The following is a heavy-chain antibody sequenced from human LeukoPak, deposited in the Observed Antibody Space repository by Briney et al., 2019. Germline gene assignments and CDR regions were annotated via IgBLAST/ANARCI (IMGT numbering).Heavy chain of an antibody. CDR1: GFTFSSYA. Sequence: GGSLRLSCAASGFTFSSYAMSWVRQAPGKGLEWVSLISGSGYSTYYADSVKGRFTISRDDSNNMLSLQMNGLRADDTALYYCAKSGSGTFRPFSWGQRTLVTVSS. V-gene: IGHV3-23*01. D-gene: IGHD3-10*01. CDR2: ISGSGYST. CDR3: AKSGSGTFRPFS. J-gene: IGHJ5*02.